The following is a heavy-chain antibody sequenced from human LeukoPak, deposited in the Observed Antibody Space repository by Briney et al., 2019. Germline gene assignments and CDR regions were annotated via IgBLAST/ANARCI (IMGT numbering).Heavy chain of an antibody. CDR1: GFTFSSYS. CDR3: AKDGNFGSGSYYSY. J-gene: IGHJ4*02. V-gene: IGHV3-21*04. D-gene: IGHD3-10*01. Sequence: PGGSLRLSCAASGFTFSSYSMNWVRQAPGKGLEWVSSISSSSSYIYYADSVKGRFTISRDSAKNSLYLQMNSLRAEDTAVYYCAKDGNFGSGSYYSYWGQGTLVTVSS. CDR2: ISSSSSYI.